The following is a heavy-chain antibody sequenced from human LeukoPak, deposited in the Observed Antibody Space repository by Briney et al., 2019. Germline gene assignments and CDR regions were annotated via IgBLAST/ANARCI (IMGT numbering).Heavy chain of an antibody. CDR2: IGASGGST. CDR3: AKAEGYDILTGLDY. D-gene: IGHD3-9*01. CDR1: GYTFSNYA. V-gene: IGHV3-23*01. J-gene: IGHJ4*02. Sequence: PGGSLRLSCAASGYTFSNYAMSWVRQAPGKGLEWVSGIGASGGSTYYADSVKGRFTISRDNSKNTPYLQMNSLRTEDTAVYYCAKAEGYDILTGLDYWGQGTLVTVSS.